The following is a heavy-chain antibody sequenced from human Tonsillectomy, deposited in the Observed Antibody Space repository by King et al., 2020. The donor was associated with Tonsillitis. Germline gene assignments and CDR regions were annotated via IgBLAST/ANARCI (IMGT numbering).Heavy chain of an antibody. D-gene: IGHD2-15*01. CDR2: IYHSEST. CDR1: GYSISSGFY. Sequence: QLQESGPGLVKPSETLSLTCTVSGYSISSGFYWGWIWQPPGKGLEWIGSIYIYHSESTYYNPSLKSRVTISVDTSKNQFSLKLRSVTAADTAVYFCAREGYCSGGSCYMTWFDPWGQGTLVTVSS. J-gene: IGHJ5*02. V-gene: IGHV4-38-2*02. CDR3: AREGYCSGGSCYMTWFDP.